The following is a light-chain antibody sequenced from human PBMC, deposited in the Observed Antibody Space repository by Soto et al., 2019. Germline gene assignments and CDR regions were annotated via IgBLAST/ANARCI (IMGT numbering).Light chain of an antibody. Sequence: DIQMTQSPSSLSASVGDRVTITCRASQSISSYLNWYQQKPGKAPKLLIYAASSLQSGVPSRFSGSGSGTDFTLTISSPQHEDFETYYCQQSYSTPRTLGQGTKVDIK. CDR1: QSISSY. CDR3: QQSYSTPRT. V-gene: IGKV1-39*01. J-gene: IGKJ1*01. CDR2: AAS.